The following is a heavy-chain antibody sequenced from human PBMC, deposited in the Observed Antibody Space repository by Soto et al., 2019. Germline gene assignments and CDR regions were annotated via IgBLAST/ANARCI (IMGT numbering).Heavy chain of an antibody. D-gene: IGHD4-17*01. CDR1: GFTFSSYA. CDR2: ISYDGSNK. Sequence: GGSLRLSCAASGFTFSSYAMHWVRQAPGKGLEWVAVISYDGSNKYYADSVKGRFTISRDNSKNTLYLQMNSLRAEDTAVYYCARFNGEYNGFDIWGQGTMVTVSS. V-gene: IGHV3-30-3*01. J-gene: IGHJ3*02. CDR3: ARFNGEYNGFDI.